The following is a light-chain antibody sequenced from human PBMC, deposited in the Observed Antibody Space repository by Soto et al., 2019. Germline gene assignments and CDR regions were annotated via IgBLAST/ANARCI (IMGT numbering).Light chain of an antibody. CDR1: SSDVGGYKY. Sequence: QSALTQPASVSGSPGQPITISCTGTSSDVGGYKYVSWYQQHPGKAPKLMIYEVSNRPSGVSNRFPGSKSGNTASLTISGLQAEDEADYYCGSYTKSSRTLYVFGTGTKVTVL. CDR2: EVS. V-gene: IGLV2-14*01. CDR3: GSYTKSSRTLYV. J-gene: IGLJ1*01.